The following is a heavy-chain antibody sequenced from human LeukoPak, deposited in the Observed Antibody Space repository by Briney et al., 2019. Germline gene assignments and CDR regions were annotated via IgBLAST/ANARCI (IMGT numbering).Heavy chain of an antibody. D-gene: IGHD5-18*01. CDR2: ISSSSSYI. Sequence: PXXSLRLSCAAXGFTFSSYSMNWVRQAPGKGLEWVSSISSSSSYIYYADSVKGRFTISGDNAKNSLYLQMNSLRAEDTAVYYCARDTRVDTATDYWGQGTLVTVSS. V-gene: IGHV3-21*01. J-gene: IGHJ4*02. CDR3: ARDTRVDTATDY. CDR1: GFTFSSYS.